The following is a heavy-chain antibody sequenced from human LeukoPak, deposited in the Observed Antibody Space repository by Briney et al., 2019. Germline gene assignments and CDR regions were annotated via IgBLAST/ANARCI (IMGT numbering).Heavy chain of an antibody. Sequence: GRSLTLSCAASGFTFSIYWMSWVRQAPGKGLEWVANIKQDGSEKYYVDSVKGRFTISRDNAKNSLYLQMNSLRAEDTAVYYCARDYRQTRYWGQGTLVTVSS. J-gene: IGHJ4*02. CDR3: ARDYRQTRY. CDR1: GFTFSIYW. CDR2: IKQDGSEK. V-gene: IGHV3-7*03.